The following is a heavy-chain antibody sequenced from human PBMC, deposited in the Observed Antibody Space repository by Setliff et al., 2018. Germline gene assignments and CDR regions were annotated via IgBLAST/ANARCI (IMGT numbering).Heavy chain of an antibody. CDR1: VTRGSFSGYY. D-gene: IGHD1-1*01. CDR3: ARTGTYRYFDY. J-gene: IGHJ4*02. Sequence: SETLSLTCGVFVTRGSFSGYYWSWIRQPPGKGLEWIGGIYSGGTTYYNSSLKSRVTISVDTSKSQFSLRLNSVTAADTAVYYCARTGTYRYFDYWGRGTLVTVS. CDR2: IYSGGTT. V-gene: IGHV4-34*01.